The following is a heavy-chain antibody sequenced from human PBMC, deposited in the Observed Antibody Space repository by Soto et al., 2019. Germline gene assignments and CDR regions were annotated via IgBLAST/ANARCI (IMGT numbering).Heavy chain of an antibody. D-gene: IGHD3-16*01. CDR1: GFSVSANY. Sequence: EVHLVESGGGLIQPGGSLRLSCAPSGFSVSANYMSWVRQAPGTGLECVSSIYSGGSTVYADSVKGRFTISRDDSKNTLYLQMNSLRAEDTAVYYCARASSRWGSDAAHWGQGTLVTVSP. V-gene: IGHV3-53*01. J-gene: IGHJ1*01. CDR2: IYSGGST. CDR3: ARASSRWGSDAAH.